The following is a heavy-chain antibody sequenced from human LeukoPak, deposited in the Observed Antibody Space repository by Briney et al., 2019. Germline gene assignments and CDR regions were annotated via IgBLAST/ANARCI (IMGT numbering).Heavy chain of an antibody. Sequence: SVKVSCKASGGTFSSYAISWVRQAPGQGLEWMGGIIPIFGTANYAQKFQGRVTITAGESTSTAYMELSSLSSEDTAVYYCARGRAGSSSYYYYYYMDVWGKGTTVTVSS. D-gene: IGHD6-6*01. V-gene: IGHV1-69*13. CDR1: GGTFSSYA. CDR2: IIPIFGTA. CDR3: ARGRAGSSSYYYYYYMDV. J-gene: IGHJ6*03.